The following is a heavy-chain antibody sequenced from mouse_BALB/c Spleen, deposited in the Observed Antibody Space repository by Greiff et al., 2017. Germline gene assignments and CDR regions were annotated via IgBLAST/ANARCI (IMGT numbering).Heavy chain of an antibody. J-gene: IGHJ4*01. CDR2: IRNKANGYTT. D-gene: IGHD2-12*01. Sequence: EVMLVESGGGLVQPGGSLRLSCATSGFTFTDYYMSWVRQPPGKALEWLGFIRNKANGYTTEYSASVKGRFTISRDNSQSILYLQMNTLRAEDSATYYCARTPSYYNYAMDYWGQGTSVTVSS. CDR3: ARTPSYYNYAMDY. V-gene: IGHV7-3*02. CDR1: GFTFTDYY.